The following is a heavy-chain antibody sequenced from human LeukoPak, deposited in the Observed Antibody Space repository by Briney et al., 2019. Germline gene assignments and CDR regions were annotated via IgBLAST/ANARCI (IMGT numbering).Heavy chain of an antibody. D-gene: IGHD6-13*01. V-gene: IGHV3-7*04. CDR1: GFTFSTYA. CDR2: IKQDGSEK. J-gene: IGHJ5*02. Sequence: GGSLRLSCAAYGFTFSTYAMSWVRQAPGKGLEWVANIKQDGSEKYYVDSVKGRFTISRDNAKNSLYLQMNSLRGEDTAVYYCARGRIYSSRWYACGQGTLVSVSS. CDR3: ARGRIYSSRWYA.